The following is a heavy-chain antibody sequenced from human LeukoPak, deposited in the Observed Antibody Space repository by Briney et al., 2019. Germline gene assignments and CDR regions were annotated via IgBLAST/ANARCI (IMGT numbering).Heavy chain of an antibody. CDR1: GFTFSSYG. J-gene: IGHJ4*02. CDR2: ISYDGSNK. Sequence: GGSLRLSCAASGFTFSSYGMHWVRQAPGKGLEWVAVISYDGSNKYYADSVKGRFTISRDNSKNTLYLQMNSLRAEDTVVYYCAKVSERLATVSNFDYWGQGTLVTVSS. D-gene: IGHD6-19*01. CDR3: AKVSERLATVSNFDY. V-gene: IGHV3-30*18.